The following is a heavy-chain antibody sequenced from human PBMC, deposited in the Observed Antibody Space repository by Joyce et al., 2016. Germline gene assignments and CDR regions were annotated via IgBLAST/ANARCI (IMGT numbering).Heavy chain of an antibody. J-gene: IGHJ4*02. Sequence: QVKLLESGGGVVQPGRSLRLSCAASGFTFSGHSMHWVRQAPGKGLDWVAIISYNGKNTYYGDSMKGRFTISRDNSKNTVYLQVDSLRTEDTAVYYCARDGPKTTWDPGYYFDFWGQGTLVTVSS. D-gene: IGHD1-14*01. CDR1: GFTFSGHS. CDR3: ARDGPKTTWDPGYYFDF. V-gene: IGHV3-30*04. CDR2: ISYNGKNT.